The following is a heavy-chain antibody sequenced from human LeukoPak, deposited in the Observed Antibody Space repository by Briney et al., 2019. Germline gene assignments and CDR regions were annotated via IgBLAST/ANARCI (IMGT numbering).Heavy chain of an antibody. V-gene: IGHV3-30*02. CDR1: GFTFSSYG. CDR3: AKNFGGEYYYYMDV. CDR2: IRYDGSNK. D-gene: IGHD3-10*01. J-gene: IGHJ6*03. Sequence: GGSLRLSCAASGFTFSSYGMHWVCQAPGKGLEWVAFIRYDGSNKYYADSVKGRFTISRDNSKNTLYLQMNSLRAEDTAVYYCAKNFGGEYYYYMDVWGKGTTVTISS.